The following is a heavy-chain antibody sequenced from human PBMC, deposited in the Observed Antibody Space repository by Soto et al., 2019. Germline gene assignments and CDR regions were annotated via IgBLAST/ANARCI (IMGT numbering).Heavy chain of an antibody. CDR3: TREGHYSALDS. Sequence: VGSLRLSCAASGFTFSNYYMSWVRQAPGKGLEWISYIGTAVIYTNYADSVKGRFTISRDNVKNSVSLQMTNLRAEDTAVYYCTREGHYSALDSWGQGTLVTVSS. D-gene: IGHD2-21*01. V-gene: IGHV3-11*06. CDR1: GFTFSNYY. J-gene: IGHJ4*02. CDR2: IGTAVIYT.